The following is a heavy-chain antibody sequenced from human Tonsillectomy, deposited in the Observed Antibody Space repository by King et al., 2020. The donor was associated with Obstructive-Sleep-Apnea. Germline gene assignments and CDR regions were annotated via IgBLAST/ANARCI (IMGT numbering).Heavy chain of an antibody. CDR2: ISYDGRNK. V-gene: IGHV3-30*04. D-gene: IGHD6-13*01. CDR3: AVSSSWYVFDY. CDR1: GFTFSSYA. Sequence: VQLVESGGGVVQPGRSLRLSCAASGFTFSSYAMHWVRQAPGKGLEWVAVISYDGRNKYYADSVKGRFTISRDNSKNTLYLQMNSLRAEDTAVYYCAVSSSWYVFDYWGQGTLVTVSS. J-gene: IGHJ4*02.